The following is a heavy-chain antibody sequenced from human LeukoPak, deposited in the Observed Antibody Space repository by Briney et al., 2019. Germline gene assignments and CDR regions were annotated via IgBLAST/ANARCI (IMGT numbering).Heavy chain of an antibody. D-gene: IGHD6-13*01. CDR3: AKDMLRGIAAAGTGLFDY. V-gene: IGHV3-9*03. Sequence: GGSLRLSCAASGFTFDDYAMHWVRQAPGKGLEWVSGISWNSGSIGYADSVKGRFTISRDNAKNSLYLQMNSLRAEDMALYYCAKDMLRGIAAAGTGLFDYWGQGTLVTVSS. CDR1: GFTFDDYA. CDR2: ISWNSGSI. J-gene: IGHJ4*02.